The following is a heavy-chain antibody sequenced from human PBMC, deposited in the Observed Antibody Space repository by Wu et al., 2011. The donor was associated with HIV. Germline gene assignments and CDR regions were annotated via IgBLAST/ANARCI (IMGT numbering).Heavy chain of an antibody. CDR2: ISAYNGNT. Sequence: QVQLVQSGAEVKKPGASVKVSCRASGYTFKSYGISWVRQAPGQGLEWMGWISAYNGNTKYAQKFQGRVTVTADTSTSTAYLELRSLRSDDTAVYYCARARGGLITHYWGQGTLVTVSS. J-gene: IGHJ4*02. CDR1: GYTFKSYG. CDR3: ARARGGLITHY. V-gene: IGHV1-18*01. D-gene: IGHD3-16*01.